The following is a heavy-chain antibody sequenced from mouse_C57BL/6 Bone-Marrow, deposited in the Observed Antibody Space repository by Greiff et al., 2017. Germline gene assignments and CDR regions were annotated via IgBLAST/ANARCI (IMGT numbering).Heavy chain of an antibody. CDR1: GFTFSSYG. D-gene: IGHD2-1*01. CDR3: ARRHGNSHYYAMDY. Sequence: EVMLVESVGDLVKPGGSLKLSCAASGFTFSSYGMSWVRQTPDKRLEWVATISSGGSYTYYPDSVKGRFTISRDNAKNTLYLQMSSLKSEDTAMYYCARRHGNSHYYAMDYWGQGTSVTVAS. V-gene: IGHV5-6*02. CDR2: ISSGGSYT. J-gene: IGHJ4*01.